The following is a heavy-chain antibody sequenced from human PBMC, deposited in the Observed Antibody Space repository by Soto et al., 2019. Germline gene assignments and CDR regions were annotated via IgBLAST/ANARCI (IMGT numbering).Heavy chain of an antibody. Sequence: QVQLQESGPGLVKPSGTLSLTCAVSGASITGANCWTGFRRPPGGGLVGIGEFSHSGSPTYKAPLKSRVTMSADKTKNDVSLKLTSVTAADTAVYYCARVLRGWFDPWGQGTLVTVSS. V-gene: IGHV4-4*02. CDR2: FSHSGSP. CDR1: GASITGANC. J-gene: IGHJ5*02. CDR3: ARVLRGWFDP.